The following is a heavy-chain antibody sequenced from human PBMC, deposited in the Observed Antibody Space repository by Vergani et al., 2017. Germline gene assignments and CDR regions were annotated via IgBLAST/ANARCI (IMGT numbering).Heavy chain of an antibody. D-gene: IGHD3-10*01. CDR1: GFSFGSYG. CDR2: IFNDGGNK. Sequence: QVQLVESGGNVVQTGTSLRLSCAASGFSFGSYGMQWVRQSPGKGREWVAAIFNDGGNKDYADSVKGRFTIYKDNTVDRLSLQMNSLRAEDTGVYYCERDRYDLGSGSYPYFYYYVLDVWGQGTAVTVSS. J-gene: IGHJ6*02. CDR3: ERDRYDLGSGSYPYFYYYVLDV. V-gene: IGHV3-33*08.